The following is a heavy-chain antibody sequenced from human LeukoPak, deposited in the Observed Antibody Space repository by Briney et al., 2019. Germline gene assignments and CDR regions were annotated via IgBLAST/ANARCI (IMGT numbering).Heavy chain of an antibody. CDR2: IYSGGST. Sequence: PGGSLRLSCAASGFTVSSNYMSWVRQAPGKGLEWVSVIYSGGSTYYADSVKGRFTISRDNSKNTLYLQMNSLRAEDTAVYYCASYGSGTRSGSFDYWGQGTLVSVSS. J-gene: IGHJ4*02. CDR3: ASYGSGTRSGSFDY. CDR1: GFTVSSNY. D-gene: IGHD3-10*01. V-gene: IGHV3-53*01.